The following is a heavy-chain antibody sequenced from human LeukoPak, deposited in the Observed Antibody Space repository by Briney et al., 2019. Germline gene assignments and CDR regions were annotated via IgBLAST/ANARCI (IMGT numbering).Heavy chain of an antibody. D-gene: IGHD3-22*01. CDR1: GFTFDDYG. Sequence: GGSLRLSCAASGFTFDDYGMSWVRQAPGKGLEWVSGINWNGGSTGYADSVKGRFTISRDNAKNSLYLQMNSLRAEDTALYYCARDRRGTMIVVAAFGVYFDYWGQGTLVTVSS. CDR3: ARDRRGTMIVVAAFGVYFDY. J-gene: IGHJ4*02. CDR2: INWNGGST. V-gene: IGHV3-20*04.